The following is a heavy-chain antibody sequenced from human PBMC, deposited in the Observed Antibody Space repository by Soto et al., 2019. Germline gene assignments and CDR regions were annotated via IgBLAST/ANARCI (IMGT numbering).Heavy chain of an antibody. J-gene: IGHJ6*03. CDR2: TYYRSKWYN. V-gene: IGHV6-1*01. Sequence: KQSPTLSLTCAISGDSVSSNSAAWNRIRQSPSRGLEWLGRTYYRSKWYNDYAVSVKSRITINPDTSKNQFSLQLNSVTPEDTAVYYCARDLAARSVEYYYYYYMDVWGKGTTVTVSS. CDR1: GDSVSSNSAA. CDR3: ARDLAARSVEYYYYYYMDV. D-gene: IGHD6-6*01.